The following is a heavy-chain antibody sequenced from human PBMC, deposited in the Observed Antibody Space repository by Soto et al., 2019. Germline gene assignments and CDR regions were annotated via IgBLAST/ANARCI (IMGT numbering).Heavy chain of an antibody. Sequence: SGATLVNPTATVTLACTVPALSLSNGRLDVSWLRPPPGKALEWRAHIFSNDDQSYSPSRRRRLTIAKDTSRSQVFLTMANMDPIYLDPYFCTLRQDGCGTDCYLASFEPWGQGALVTVS. V-gene: IGHV2-26*01. J-gene: IGHJ5*02. CDR2: IFSNDDQ. D-gene: IGHD2-21*02. CDR3: TLRQDGCGTDCYLASFEP. CDR1: ALSLSNGRLD.